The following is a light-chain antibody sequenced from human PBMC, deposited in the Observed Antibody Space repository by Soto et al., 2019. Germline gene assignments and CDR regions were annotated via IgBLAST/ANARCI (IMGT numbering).Light chain of an antibody. J-gene: IGKJ4*01. CDR3: QQYNSFYQVT. CDR1: QSISTW. Sequence: DIQMTQSPSALSASVGDKVTITCRASQSISTWLAWYQQKPGKAPELLIYKASRLESGVPSRFSGSGSGTDFTLTINSLQPDDFATYSCQQYNSFYQVTFGGGTKVEIK. CDR2: KAS. V-gene: IGKV1-5*03.